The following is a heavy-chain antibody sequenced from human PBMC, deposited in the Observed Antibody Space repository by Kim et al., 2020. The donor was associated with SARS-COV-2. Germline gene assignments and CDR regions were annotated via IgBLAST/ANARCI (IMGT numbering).Heavy chain of an antibody. Sequence: DSVKGRFTISRDNAKNSLYLQMNSLRAEDTAVYYCAREIEYSSSPHAFDIWGQGTMVTVSS. CDR3: AREIEYSSSPHAFDI. D-gene: IGHD6-6*01. J-gene: IGHJ3*02. V-gene: IGHV3-48*03.